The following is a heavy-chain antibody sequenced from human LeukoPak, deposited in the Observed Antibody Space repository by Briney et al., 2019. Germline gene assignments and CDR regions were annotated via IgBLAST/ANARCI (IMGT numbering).Heavy chain of an antibody. CDR2: INPSSGAT. CDR3: ARVTYDRSGYYNGIPY. CDR1: GYTFTSYF. J-gene: IGHJ4*02. V-gene: IGHV1-2*02. D-gene: IGHD3-22*01. Sequence: GASVKVPCKASGYTFTSYFIHWVRQAPGRGLEWMGWINPSSGATNYAQNFQGGVTLTREMSISTAYMEVSRLLSDDTAVYYCARVTYDRSGYYNGIPYWGQGTLVIVSS.